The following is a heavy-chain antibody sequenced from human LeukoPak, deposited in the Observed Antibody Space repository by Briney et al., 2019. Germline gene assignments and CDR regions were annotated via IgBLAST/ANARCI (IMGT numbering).Heavy chain of an antibody. Sequence: SETLSLTCTVSGGSISSYYWSWIRQPAGKGLDWIGRIYTSGSTNYNPSLKSRVTMSVDTSKNQFSLKLSSVTAADTAVYYRARVLRWQPSGYYYFMDVWGKGTTVTVSS. V-gene: IGHV4-4*07. D-gene: IGHD4-23*01. J-gene: IGHJ6*03. CDR2: IYTSGST. CDR3: ARVLRWQPSGYYYFMDV. CDR1: GGSISSYY.